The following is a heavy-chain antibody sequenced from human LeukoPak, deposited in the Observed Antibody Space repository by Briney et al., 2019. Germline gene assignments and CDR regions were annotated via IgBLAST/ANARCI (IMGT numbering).Heavy chain of an antibody. Sequence: PGGSLRLSCAASGFTFSSYWMSWVRQAPGKGLEWVANIKQDGSEKYYVDSVKGRFTISRDNAKNSLYLQMNSLRAEDTAVYYCASFEAGYYGSGSPFGPPFDYWGQGTLVTVSS. D-gene: IGHD3-10*01. J-gene: IGHJ4*02. CDR2: IKQDGSEK. CDR3: ASFEAGYYGSGSPFGPPFDY. V-gene: IGHV3-7*01. CDR1: GFTFSSYW.